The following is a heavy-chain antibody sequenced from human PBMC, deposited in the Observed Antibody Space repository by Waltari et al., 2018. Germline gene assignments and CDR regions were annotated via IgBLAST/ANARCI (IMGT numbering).Heavy chain of an antibody. J-gene: IGHJ4*02. Sequence: QVQLQESGPGLVKPSETLSLTCAVYGYSISSGYYWGWIRQPPGKGLEWIGSIYHSGSTYYNPSLKSRVTISVDTSKNQFSLKLSSVTAADTAVYYCARAYIYSTPFDYWGQGTLVTVSS. CDR3: ARAYIYSTPFDY. CDR1: GYSISSGYY. V-gene: IGHV4-38-2*01. CDR2: IYHSGST. D-gene: IGHD4-4*01.